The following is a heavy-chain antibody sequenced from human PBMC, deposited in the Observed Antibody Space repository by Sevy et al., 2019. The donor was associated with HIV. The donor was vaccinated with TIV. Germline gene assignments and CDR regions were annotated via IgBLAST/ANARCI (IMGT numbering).Heavy chain of an antibody. V-gene: IGHV3-15*07. D-gene: IGHD2-2*01. J-gene: IGHJ6*02. Sequence: GGSLRLSCAASGFTFSNAWMNWVRQAPGKGLEWVGRIKSKTDGGKTDYAAPVKDRFTISRDDSKKTLYLQVNSLKTEDTAVYYCTSVGCVGAGVALVPAAKGMDVWGQGTTVTVSS. CDR1: GFTFSNAW. CDR3: TSVGCVGAGVALVPAAKGMDV. CDR2: IKSKTDGGKT.